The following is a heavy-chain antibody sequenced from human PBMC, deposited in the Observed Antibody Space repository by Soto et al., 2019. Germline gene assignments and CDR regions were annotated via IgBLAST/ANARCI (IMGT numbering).Heavy chain of an antibody. Sequence: GGSLRLSCAASGFTFSGYSLNWVRQAPGKGLEWVSSISSSSSYIDYADSVKGRFTISRDNAKNSLFLQMTSLRAEDTAVYYCARDQTIFGATKTTGMDVWGQGTSVTVSS. D-gene: IGHD3-3*01. CDR3: ARDQTIFGATKTTGMDV. J-gene: IGHJ6*02. V-gene: IGHV3-21*01. CDR2: ISSSSSYI. CDR1: GFTFSGYS.